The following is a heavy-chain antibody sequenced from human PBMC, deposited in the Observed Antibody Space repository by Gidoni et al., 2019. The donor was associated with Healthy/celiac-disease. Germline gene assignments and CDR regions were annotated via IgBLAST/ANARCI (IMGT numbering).Heavy chain of an antibody. V-gene: IGHV1-46*01. CDR1: GYTFTSYY. D-gene: IGHD3-22*01. CDR2: INPSGGST. CDR3: AGGGDYYDSSGYYYGNAFDI. Sequence: QVQLVQSGAEVKKPGASVKVSCTASGYTFTSYYMHWVRQAPGQGLEWMGIINPSGGSTSYAQKFQGRVTMTRDTSTSTVYMELSSLRSEDTAVYYCAGGGDYYDSSGYYYGNAFDIWGQGTMVTVSS. J-gene: IGHJ3*02.